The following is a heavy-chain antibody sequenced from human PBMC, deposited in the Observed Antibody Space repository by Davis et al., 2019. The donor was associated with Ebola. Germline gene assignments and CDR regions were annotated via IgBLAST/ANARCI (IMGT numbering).Heavy chain of an antibody. CDR1: GFTFSTAW. D-gene: IGHD6-13*01. Sequence: GSLRLSCAASGFTFSTAWMNWVRQPPGKGLEWIGEINHSGSTNYNPSLKSRVTISVDTSKNQFSLRLSSVTAADTAVYYCARGQPGGQQLKYWGQGTLVTVSS. J-gene: IGHJ4*02. CDR3: ARGQPGGQQLKY. V-gene: IGHV4-34*01. CDR2: INHSGST.